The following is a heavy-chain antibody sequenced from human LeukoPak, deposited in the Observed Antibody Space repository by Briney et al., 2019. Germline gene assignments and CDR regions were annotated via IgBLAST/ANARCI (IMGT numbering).Heavy chain of an antibody. D-gene: IGHD6-19*01. CDR2: ISGGGGST. CDR3: ARRAAYNSAWYHTDF. V-gene: IGHV3-23*01. CDR1: GFTFRSYA. J-gene: IGHJ4*02. Sequence: GESLRLSCAASGFTFRSYAMSWVRQAPGKGLEWVSAISGGGGSTFYADSVKGRFTISRDNSKSTLFLQMNGLRAEDTAVYYSARRAAYNSAWYHTDFWGQGTLVTVSS.